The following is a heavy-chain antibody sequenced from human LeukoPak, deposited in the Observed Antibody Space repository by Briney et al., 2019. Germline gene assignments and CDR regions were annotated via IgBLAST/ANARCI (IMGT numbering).Heavy chain of an antibody. D-gene: IGHD2-2*01. J-gene: IGHJ4*02. Sequence: SETLSLTCTVSGGSISSYYWSWIRQPPGKGLEWIGYIYYSGSTNYNPSLKSRVTISVHTSKSQFSLKLSSVTAADTAVYYCARGSVVPAAIGYYWGERALGTVSS. CDR2: IYYSGST. CDR3: ARGSVVPAAIGYY. CDR1: GGSISSYY. V-gene: IGHV4-59*01.